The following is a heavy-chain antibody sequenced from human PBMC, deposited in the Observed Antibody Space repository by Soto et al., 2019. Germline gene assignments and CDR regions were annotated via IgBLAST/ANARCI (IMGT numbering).Heavy chain of an antibody. V-gene: IGHV3-33*01. Sequence: GGSLRLSCAASGFTFSSYGMHWVRQAPGKGLEWVAVIWYDGSNKYYADSVKGRFTLSRDNSKNTLYLQMNGLRAEDTAVYYCARGQYGEDDAFDIWGQGTMVTVSS. CDR1: GFTFSSYG. J-gene: IGHJ3*02. CDR2: IWYDGSNK. CDR3: ARGQYGEDDAFDI. D-gene: IGHD3-10*01.